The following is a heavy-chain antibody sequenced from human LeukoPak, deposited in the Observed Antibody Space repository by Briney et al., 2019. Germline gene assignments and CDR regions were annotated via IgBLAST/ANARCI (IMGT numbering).Heavy chain of an antibody. CDR2: ISGSGGST. CDR3: AKAYYYDSSGSPGDY. D-gene: IGHD3-22*01. J-gene: IGHJ4*02. V-gene: IGHV3-23*01. CDR1: GFTLSSYW. Sequence: GGSLRLSCAASGFTLSSYWMSWVRQAPGKGLEWVSAISGSGGSTYYADSVKGRFTISRDNSKNTLYLQMNSLRAEDTAVYYCAKAYYYDSSGSPGDYWGQGTLVTVSS.